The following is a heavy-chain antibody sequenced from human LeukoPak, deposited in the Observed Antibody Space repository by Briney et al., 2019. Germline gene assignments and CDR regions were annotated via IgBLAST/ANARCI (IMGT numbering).Heavy chain of an antibody. CDR2: INSGSNSI. Sequence: GGSLRLSCAASGFIFSSFTMNSVRQAPGKGLEWVSSINSGSNSIYYADSVKGRFTISRDNAKNSLYLQMNSLRAEDTAVYYCTRGSYGDYGYWGQGALVTVSS. V-gene: IGHV3-21*01. D-gene: IGHD4-17*01. CDR3: TRGSYGDYGY. J-gene: IGHJ4*02. CDR1: GFIFSSFT.